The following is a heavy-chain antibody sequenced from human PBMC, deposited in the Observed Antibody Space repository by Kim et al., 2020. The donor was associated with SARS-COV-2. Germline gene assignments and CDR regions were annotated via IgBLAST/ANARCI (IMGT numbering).Heavy chain of an antibody. D-gene: IGHD6-13*01. CDR2: ISGSGGST. J-gene: IGHJ6*02. CDR3: AKDQHGTAAAGKSYYYYGMDV. Sequence: GGSLRLSCAASGFTFSSYAMSWVRQAPGKGLEWVSAISGSGGSTYYADSVKGRFTISRYNSKNTLYLQMNSLRAEDTAVYYCAKDQHGTAAAGKSYYYYGMDVWGQGTTVTVSS. CDR1: GFTFSSYA. V-gene: IGHV3-23*01.